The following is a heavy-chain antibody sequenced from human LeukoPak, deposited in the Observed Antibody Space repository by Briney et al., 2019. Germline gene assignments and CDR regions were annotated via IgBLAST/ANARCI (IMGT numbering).Heavy chain of an antibody. J-gene: IGHJ4*02. Sequence: SETLSLTCAVYGGSFSGYYWSWIRQPPGKGLEWIGEINHSGSTNYNPSLKSRVTISVDTSKYQFSLKLSSVTAADTAVYYCARSAQGITIFGVVIMMDPFDYWGQGTLVTVSS. V-gene: IGHV4-34*01. CDR2: INHSGST. CDR1: GGSFSGYY. CDR3: ARSAQGITIFGVVIMMDPFDY. D-gene: IGHD3-3*01.